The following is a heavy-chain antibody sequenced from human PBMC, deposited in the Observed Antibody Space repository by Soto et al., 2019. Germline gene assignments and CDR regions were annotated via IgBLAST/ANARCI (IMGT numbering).Heavy chain of an antibody. CDR2: ISSSSSYI. D-gene: IGHD6-6*01. CDR3: ARDNNYKSIAARRGWFDP. Sequence: EVQLVESGGGLVKPGGSLRLSCAASGFTFSSYSMNWVRQAPGKGLEWVSSISSSSSYIYYADSVKGRFTISRDNAKNSLYLQMNSLRAEDTAVYYCARDNNYKSIAARRGWFDPWGQGTLVTVSS. CDR1: GFTFSSYS. V-gene: IGHV3-21*01. J-gene: IGHJ5*02.